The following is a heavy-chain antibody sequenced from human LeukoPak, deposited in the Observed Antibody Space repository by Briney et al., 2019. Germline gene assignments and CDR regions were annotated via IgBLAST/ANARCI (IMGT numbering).Heavy chain of an antibody. CDR1: GGSFSGYY. CDR2: INHSGST. Sequence: SETLSLTCAASGGSFSGYYWSWIRQPPGKGLEWIGEINHSGSTNYNPYLKSRVTISADTTNNHFSLMLSSVTAADTAVYYCARGLKGVVYSYGLFNRVSYFHYWGQGTLVTVSS. CDR3: ARGLKGVVYSYGLFNRVSYFHY. D-gene: IGHD5-18*01. V-gene: IGHV4-34*01. J-gene: IGHJ4*02.